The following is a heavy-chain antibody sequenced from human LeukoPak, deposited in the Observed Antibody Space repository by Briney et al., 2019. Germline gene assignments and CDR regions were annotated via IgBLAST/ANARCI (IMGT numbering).Heavy chain of an antibody. Sequence: GASVKVSCKASGYTFTGYYMHWVRQAPGQGLEWMGWINPNSGGTNYAQKFQGRVTMTRDTSISTAYMELSRLRSDDTAVYYCAKTYYYDSSRYVVGDWGQGTLVTVSS. CDR1: GYTFTGYY. CDR3: AKTYYYDSSRYVVGD. V-gene: IGHV1-2*02. D-gene: IGHD3-22*01. CDR2: INPNSGGT. J-gene: IGHJ4*02.